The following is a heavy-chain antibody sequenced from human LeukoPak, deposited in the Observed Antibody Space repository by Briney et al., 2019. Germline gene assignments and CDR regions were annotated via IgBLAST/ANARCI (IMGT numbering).Heavy chain of an antibody. CDR3: ARITGPVRGSTAPRNSDY. CDR2: ISAYNGNR. V-gene: IGHV1-18*01. D-gene: IGHD3-10*01. J-gene: IGHJ4*02. Sequence: ASVKVSCKASGYTFTHYGISWVRQAPGQGLEWMGWISAYNGNRYYEQKFQGRVTMTTDTSTSTAYMELRSLRSDDTAVYYRARITGPVRGSTAPRNSDYWGQGTLITVSS. CDR1: GYTFTHYG.